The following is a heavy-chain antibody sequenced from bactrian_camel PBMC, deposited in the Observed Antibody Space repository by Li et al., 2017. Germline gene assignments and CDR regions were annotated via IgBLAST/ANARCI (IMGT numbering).Heavy chain of an antibody. Sequence: VQLVESGGGSVQAGGSLRLSCEASGYRYASYCMGWFRQTPEKEREEVAAIYTGGRRTRYADSVKGRFTISQDNAKNSLYLQMDNLKPEDTAVYYCAAATRPKWGGRCPMLAPNNAWVQGTQVTV. D-gene: IGHD1*01. V-gene: IGHV3S26*01. CDR1: GYRYASYC. CDR3: AAATRPKWGGRCPMLAPNNA. CDR2: IYTGGRRT. J-gene: IGHJ4*01.